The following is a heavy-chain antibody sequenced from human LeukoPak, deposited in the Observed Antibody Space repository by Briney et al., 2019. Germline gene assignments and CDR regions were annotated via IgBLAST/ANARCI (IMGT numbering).Heavy chain of an antibody. J-gene: IGHJ4*01. CDR3: ARTRYYYDSSRYTRYYFDY. V-gene: IGHV4-39*01. Sequence: SETLSLTCTVSGGSISSSSYYWGWIRQPPGKGLEWIGSIYYSGSTYYNPSLKSRVTISVDASKNQFSLKLTSVTAADTAVYYCARTRYYYDSSRYTRYYFDYWGQGTLVTVSS. CDR2: IYYSGST. CDR1: GGSISSSSYY. D-gene: IGHD3-22*01.